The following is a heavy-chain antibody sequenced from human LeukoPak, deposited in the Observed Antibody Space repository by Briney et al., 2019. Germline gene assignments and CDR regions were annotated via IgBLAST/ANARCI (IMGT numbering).Heavy chain of an antibody. V-gene: IGHV1-69*04. J-gene: IGHJ4*02. CDR2: IIPILGIA. D-gene: IGHD3-10*01. CDR3: AAGLLWFGESSYYFDY. CDR1: GGTFSSYA. Sequence: SVKVSCKASGGTFSSYAISWVRQAPGQGLEWMGRIIPILGIANYAQKFQGRVTITADKSTSTAYMELSSLRSEDTAVYYCAAGLLWFGESSYYFDYWGQGTLVTVSS.